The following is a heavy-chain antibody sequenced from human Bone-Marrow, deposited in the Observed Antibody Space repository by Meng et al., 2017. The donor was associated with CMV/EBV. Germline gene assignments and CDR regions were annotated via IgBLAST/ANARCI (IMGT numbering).Heavy chain of an antibody. J-gene: IGHJ4*02. CDR2: MYYSGST. CDR1: GGSISSSY. CDR3: ARLRGSGTYYKVGFDY. Sequence: CTVSGGSISSSYWSWIRQPPGEGLECIGYMYYSGSTNYNPSLKSRVTISVDTSNNQFSLKLSSVTAADTAVYYCARLRGSGTYYKVGFDYWGQGTLVTVSS. V-gene: IGHV4-59*01. D-gene: IGHD3-10*01.